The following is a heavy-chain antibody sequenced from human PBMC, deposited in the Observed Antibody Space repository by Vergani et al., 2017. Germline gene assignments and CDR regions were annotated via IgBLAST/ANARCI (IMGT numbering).Heavy chain of an antibody. D-gene: IGHD6-19*01. Sequence: QVQLVQSGSELQKPGASVKVSCKASGYTFTSYAMNWVRQAPGQGLEWMGWINTNTGNPTYAQGFTGRFVFSLDTSVSTAYLQISSLKAEDTAVYYCAGSIAVAGTDAFDIWGQGTMVTVSS. J-gene: IGHJ3*02. CDR1: GYTFTSYA. V-gene: IGHV7-4-1*02. CDR3: AGSIAVAGTDAFDI. CDR2: INTNTGNP.